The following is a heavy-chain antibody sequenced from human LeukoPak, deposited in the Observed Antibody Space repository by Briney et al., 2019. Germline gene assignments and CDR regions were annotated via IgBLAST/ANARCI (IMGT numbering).Heavy chain of an antibody. D-gene: IGHD5-24*01. Sequence: GGPLRLSCAASGFSFSTYSMNWVRQAPGKGLEWVSSISSRSSYISYADSVKGRFTISRDNAKNSLYLQMNSLRAEDTAVYYCTRDNDGYTSFDYWGQGTLVTVSS. V-gene: IGHV3-21*01. CDR2: ISSRSSYI. J-gene: IGHJ4*02. CDR1: GFSFSTYS. CDR3: TRDNDGYTSFDY.